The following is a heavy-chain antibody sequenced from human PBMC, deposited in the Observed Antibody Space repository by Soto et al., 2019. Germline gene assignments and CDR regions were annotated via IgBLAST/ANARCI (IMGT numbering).Heavy chain of an antibody. CDR1: GFTFRNYN. D-gene: IGHD2-21*01. Sequence: EVQLGESGGGLVKAGGSLRLFCTASGFTFRNYNMNWVRQAPGKGLEWVSSISTGGAYMFYADSVKGRFTISRDNAQNSLFLQIASPRAEDTAVYYCARDIASPGGDYFDSWGQGTLVTVSS. V-gene: IGHV3-21*06. CDR2: ISTGGAYM. J-gene: IGHJ4*02. CDR3: ARDIASPGGDYFDS.